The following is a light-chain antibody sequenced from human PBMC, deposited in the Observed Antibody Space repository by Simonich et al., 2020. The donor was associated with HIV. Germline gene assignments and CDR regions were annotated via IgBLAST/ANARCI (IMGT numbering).Light chain of an antibody. CDR3: QQYNNYRT. CDR1: QSISDW. Sequence: DIQMTQSPSTLSASVGDTVTITCRASQSISDWLAWFQQKPGKAPKLLVSEASSLESGVPLRFSGSGFGTEFTLTISSLQPDDFATYYCQQYNNYRTFGQGTKVEIK. V-gene: IGKV1-5*03. CDR2: EAS. J-gene: IGKJ1*01.